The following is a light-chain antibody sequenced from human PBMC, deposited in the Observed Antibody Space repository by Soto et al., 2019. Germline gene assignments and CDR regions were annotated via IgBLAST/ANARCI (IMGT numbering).Light chain of an antibody. CDR1: QSVSSN. J-gene: IGKJ4*01. Sequence: EIVLTQSPATLSLSPGERSTLACMASQSVSSNLAWYQQKPGQAPRLLIYGASTRATRIPVRFSGSGSGTEFTLTITSLQSEDVAVYYCQQYNNWPSLTFGGGTKVDIK. CDR3: QQYNNWPSLT. V-gene: IGKV3-15*01. CDR2: GAS.